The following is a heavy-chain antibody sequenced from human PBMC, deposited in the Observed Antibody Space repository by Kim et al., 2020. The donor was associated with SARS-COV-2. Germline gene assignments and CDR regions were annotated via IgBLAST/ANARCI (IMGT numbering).Heavy chain of an antibody. CDR3: AKDRTQRSSWYAAFDI. Sequence: GGSLRLSCAASGFTFSSYAMSWVRQAPGKGLEWVSAISGSGGSTYYADSVKGRFTISRDNSKNTLYLQMNSLRAEDTAVYYCAKDRTQRSSWYAAFDIWGQGTMVTVSS. D-gene: IGHD6-13*01. CDR2: ISGSGGST. J-gene: IGHJ3*02. CDR1: GFTFSSYA. V-gene: IGHV3-23*01.